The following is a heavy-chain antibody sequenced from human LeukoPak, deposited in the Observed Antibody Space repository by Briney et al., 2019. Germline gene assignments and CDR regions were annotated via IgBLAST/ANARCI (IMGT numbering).Heavy chain of an antibody. Sequence: SETLSLTCTVSGGSISSYYWSWIRQPPGKGLEWIGYIYYSGSTNYNPSLKSRVTISVDTPKNQFSLKLSSVTAADTAVYYCAREGASGSFDYWGQGTLVTVSS. CDR1: GGSISSYY. J-gene: IGHJ4*02. CDR2: IYYSGST. D-gene: IGHD3-16*01. CDR3: AREGASGSFDY. V-gene: IGHV4-59*01.